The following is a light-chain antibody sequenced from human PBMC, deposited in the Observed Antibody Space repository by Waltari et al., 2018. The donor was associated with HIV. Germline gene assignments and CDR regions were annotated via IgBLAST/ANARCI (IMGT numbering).Light chain of an antibody. V-gene: IGKV1-5*03. CDR3: QQYDSFPWT. CDR1: QSISVW. Sequence: DIQMTQSPSTLSASIGDRVTITCRAIQSISVWLSWYHQKPGKAPKLLIYEASNLESGVPSRFSGTGSGTEFTLTISSLQPDDSATFYCQQYDSFPWTFGQGTKVGIK. CDR2: EAS. J-gene: IGKJ1*01.